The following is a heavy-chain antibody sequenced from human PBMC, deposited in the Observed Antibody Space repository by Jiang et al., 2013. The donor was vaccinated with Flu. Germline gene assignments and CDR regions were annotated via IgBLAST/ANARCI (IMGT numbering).Heavy chain of an antibody. CDR1: GGSISSSSYY. D-gene: IGHD6-19*01. J-gene: IGHJ6*02. CDR3: ARPGSSGWYDRRPFNYYYYGMDV. V-gene: IGHV4-39*01. CDR2: IYYSGST. Sequence: GPGLVKPSETLSLTCTVSGGSISSSSYYWGWIRQPPGKGLEWIGSIYYSGSTYYNPSLKSRVTISVDTSKNQFSLKLSSVTAADTAVYYCARPGSSGWYDRRPFNYYYYGMDVWGQGTTVTVSS.